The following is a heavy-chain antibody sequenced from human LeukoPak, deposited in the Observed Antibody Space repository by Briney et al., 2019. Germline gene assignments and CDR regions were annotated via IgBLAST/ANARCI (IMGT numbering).Heavy chain of an antibody. CDR1: GFTFSSYS. V-gene: IGHV3-21*01. CDR2: ISSSSSYI. J-gene: IGHJ4*02. CDR3: ARYRPSSGSYDKAPDY. Sequence: GGSLRLSCAASGFTFSSYSMNWVRQAPGKGLEWVSSISSSSSYIYYADSVKGRFTISRDNAKNSLYLQMNSLRAEAAAGYNFARYRPSSGSYDKAPDYWGQGTLVTVSS. D-gene: IGHD3-10*01.